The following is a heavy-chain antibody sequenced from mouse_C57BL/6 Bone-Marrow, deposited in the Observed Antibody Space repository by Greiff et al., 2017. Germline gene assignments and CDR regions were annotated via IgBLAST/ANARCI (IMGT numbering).Heavy chain of an antibody. Sequence: VQLQQSGAELVRPGASVKLSCKASGYTFTDYCINWVKQRPGQGLEWIARIYPGSGNTYYNEKFKGKATLTAEKSSSTAYRQLSSLTSEDSAVYFGARGDYGSSYWYFDVWGTGTTVTVSS. CDR1: GYTFTDYC. CDR3: ARGDYGSSYWYFDV. D-gene: IGHD1-1*01. V-gene: IGHV1-76*01. CDR2: IYPGSGNT. J-gene: IGHJ1*03.